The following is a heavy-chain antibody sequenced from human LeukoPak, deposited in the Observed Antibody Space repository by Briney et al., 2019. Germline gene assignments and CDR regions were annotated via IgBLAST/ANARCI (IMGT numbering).Heavy chain of an antibody. CDR3: ARDGGTSHFDY. CDR2: IWCDGSNK. Sequence: GGSLRLSCAASGFTFSTFAMTWVRQAPGKGLEWVAAIWCDGSNKYSADSVKGRFTISRDNSKNTLYLQMNSLRAEDTAVYYCARDGGTSHFDYWGQGTLVSVSS. V-gene: IGHV3-33*08. CDR1: GFTFSTFA. J-gene: IGHJ4*02. D-gene: IGHD4-23*01.